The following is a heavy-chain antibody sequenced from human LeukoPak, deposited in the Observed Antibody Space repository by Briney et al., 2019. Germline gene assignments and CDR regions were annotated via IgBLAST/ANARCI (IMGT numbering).Heavy chain of an antibody. D-gene: IGHD3-22*01. Sequence: SETLSLTCTVSGGSISSSSYYWGWIRQSPGTGLEWIGSIYHSGSTYYNPSLKSRVTISVDTSKNQFYLKLSSVTAADTAVYYCARDYVYYYDSSGYIDHWGQGTLVTVSS. CDR3: ARDYVYYYDSSGYIDH. CDR2: IYHSGST. J-gene: IGHJ4*02. V-gene: IGHV4-39*07. CDR1: GGSISSSSYY.